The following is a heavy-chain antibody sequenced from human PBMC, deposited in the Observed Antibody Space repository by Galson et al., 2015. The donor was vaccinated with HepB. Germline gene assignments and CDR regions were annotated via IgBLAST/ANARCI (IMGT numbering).Heavy chain of an antibody. V-gene: IGHV1-24*01. Sequence: SVKVSCKVSGYTLTELSMHWVRQAPGKGLEWMGGFDPEDGETIYAQKFQGRVTMTEDTSTDTAYMELSSLRSEDTAVYYCATDLKGLRYFDWLSLGNWGQGTLVTVSS. D-gene: IGHD3-9*01. CDR2: FDPEDGET. CDR3: ATDLKGLRYFDWLSLGN. J-gene: IGHJ4*02. CDR1: GYTLTELS.